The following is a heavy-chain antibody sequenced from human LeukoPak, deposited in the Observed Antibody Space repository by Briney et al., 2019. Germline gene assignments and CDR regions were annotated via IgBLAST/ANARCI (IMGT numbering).Heavy chain of an antibody. CDR1: GFTFDGYA. CDR2: ISWNSGSI. V-gene: IGHV3-9*01. Sequence: GGSLRLSCAASGFTFDGYAMHWVRQAPGKGLEWVSGISWNSGSIGYADSVKGRFTISRDNAKNSLYLQMNSLRAEDTALYYCAKARQFYYFDYWGQGTLVTVSS. J-gene: IGHJ4*02. D-gene: IGHD5-24*01. CDR3: AKARQFYYFDY.